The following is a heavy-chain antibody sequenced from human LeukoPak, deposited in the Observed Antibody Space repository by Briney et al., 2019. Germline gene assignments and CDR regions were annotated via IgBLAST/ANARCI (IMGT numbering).Heavy chain of an antibody. Sequence: SETLSLTCTVSGGSISSSRYYWGWIRQPPGKGLEWIGNIYYFGSTYYNPSLKSRVTISVDTSKNQFSLKLSSVTATDTAVYYCAGEYSSSSYFDYWGQGTLVTVSS. CDR2: IYYFGST. CDR1: GGSISSSRYY. J-gene: IGHJ4*02. CDR3: AGEYSSSSYFDY. D-gene: IGHD6-6*01. V-gene: IGHV4-39*01.